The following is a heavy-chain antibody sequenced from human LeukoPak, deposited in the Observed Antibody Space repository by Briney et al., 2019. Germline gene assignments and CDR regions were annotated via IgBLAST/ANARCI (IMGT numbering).Heavy chain of an antibody. V-gene: IGHV1-69*06. CDR3: ARVPRVVIVSVYFDY. D-gene: IGHD3-3*01. CDR2: IIPIFGTA. CDR1: GGTFSSYA. J-gene: IGHJ4*02. Sequence: GASVKVSCKASGGTFSSYAISWVRQAPGQGLEWMGGIIPIFGTANYAQKFQGRVTITADKSTSPAYMELSSLRSEDTAVYYCARVPRVVIVSVYFDYWGQGTLVTVSS.